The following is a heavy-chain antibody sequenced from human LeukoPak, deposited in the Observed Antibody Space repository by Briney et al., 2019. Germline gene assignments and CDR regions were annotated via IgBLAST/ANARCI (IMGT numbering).Heavy chain of an antibody. Sequence: GASVKVSSKASGGTFSSYAISWVRQAPGQGLEWMGGIIPIFGTANYAQKFQGRVTITADESTSTAYMELSSLRSEDTAVYYCARVGSLRGSDYYYGMDVWGKGTTVTVSS. V-gene: IGHV1-69*01. CDR3: ARVGSLRGSDYYYGMDV. J-gene: IGHJ6*04. CDR2: IIPIFGTA. CDR1: GGTFSSYA. D-gene: IGHD3-10*01.